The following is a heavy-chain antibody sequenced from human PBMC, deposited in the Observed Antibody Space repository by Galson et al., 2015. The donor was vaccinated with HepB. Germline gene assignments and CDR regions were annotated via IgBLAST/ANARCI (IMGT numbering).Heavy chain of an antibody. CDR3: ARTRGGGWYYFDY. D-gene: IGHD6-19*01. V-gene: IGHV3-11*01. Sequence: SLRLSCAASGFTFSDYYMTWIRQAPGKGLEWVSYISNSGSTISYADSVKGRFTISRDNAKNSLYLQMNSLRAEDTAVYYCARTRGGGWYYFDYWGQGTLVTVSS. CDR2: ISNSGSTI. CDR1: GFTFSDYY. J-gene: IGHJ4*02.